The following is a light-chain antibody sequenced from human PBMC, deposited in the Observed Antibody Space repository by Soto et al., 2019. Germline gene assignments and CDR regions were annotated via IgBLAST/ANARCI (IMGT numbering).Light chain of an antibody. J-gene: IGKJ1*01. Sequence: EIVMTQSPATLSVSPGERATLSCRASQSVSSNLAWYQQKPGQAPRLLIYGASTRATGIPARFSGSGSGTEFTLTISGLQSEDFAVYYCKQYNNWPQTFGQGTKVDIK. V-gene: IGKV3-15*01. CDR3: KQYNNWPQT. CDR1: QSVSSN. CDR2: GAS.